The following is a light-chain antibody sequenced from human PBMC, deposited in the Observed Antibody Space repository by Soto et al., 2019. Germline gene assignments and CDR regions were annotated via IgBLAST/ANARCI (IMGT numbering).Light chain of an antibody. Sequence: EIVLTQSPGTLSLSPGERATLSCRASQSVSNNYLAWYQQKPGQALRLLIYGASNRATGIPDRFSGSGSGTDFTLTISRLEPEDFAVCYCQQYGSSGTFGQGTKVDIK. J-gene: IGKJ1*01. CDR3: QQYGSSGT. CDR2: GAS. V-gene: IGKV3-20*01. CDR1: QSVSNNY.